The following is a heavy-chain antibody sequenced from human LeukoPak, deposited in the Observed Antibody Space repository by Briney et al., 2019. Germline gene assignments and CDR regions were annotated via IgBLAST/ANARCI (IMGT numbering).Heavy chain of an antibody. Sequence: GGSLRLSCAASGFTFSSYAMSWVRQAPGKGQEWVSAISGSGGATYYADSVKGRFTISRDTTKNTLDLQMNSLRAEDTAVYYCAKDRGDSNGWSYFDHWGQGTPVTVSS. CDR3: AKDRGDSNGWSYFDH. CDR2: ISGSGGAT. J-gene: IGHJ4*02. CDR1: GFTFSSYA. V-gene: IGHV3-23*01. D-gene: IGHD6-19*01.